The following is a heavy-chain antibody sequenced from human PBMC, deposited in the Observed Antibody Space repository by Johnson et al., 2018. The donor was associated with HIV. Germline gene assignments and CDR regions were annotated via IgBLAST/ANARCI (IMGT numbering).Heavy chain of an antibody. J-gene: IGHJ3*02. CDR1: GFTFSDYY. Sequence: QVQLVESGGGLVKPGGSLRLSCAASGFTFSDYYMTWIRKAPGKGLEWVSYISSSGGTVYYADSVKGRFTISRDNAKNSLSLQMNSLRAEDTAVYYCASDSAPWGGDSVGYAFDIWGQGTMVTVSS. CDR3: ASDSAPWGGDSVGYAFDI. V-gene: IGHV3-11*04. D-gene: IGHD4-17*01. CDR2: ISSSGGTV.